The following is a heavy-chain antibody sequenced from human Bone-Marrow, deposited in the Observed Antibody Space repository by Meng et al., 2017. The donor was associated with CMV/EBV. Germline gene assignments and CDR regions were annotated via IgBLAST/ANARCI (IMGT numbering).Heavy chain of an antibody. Sequence: GGSLRLSCAASGFTFSSYSMNWVRQAPGKGLEGVSYISSSSSTIYYADSVKGRFTISRDNAKNSRYLQMNSLRAEDTTVYYCATEVWAALVVAATFLFDPWGQGTLVSVSS. CDR2: ISSSSSTI. CDR3: ATEVWAALVVAATFLFDP. D-gene: IGHD2-15*01. J-gene: IGHJ5*02. CDR1: GFTFSSYS. V-gene: IGHV3-48*04.